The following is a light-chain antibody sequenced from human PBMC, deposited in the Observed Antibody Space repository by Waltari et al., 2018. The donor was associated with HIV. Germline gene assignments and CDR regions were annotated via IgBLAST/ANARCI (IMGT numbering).Light chain of an antibody. V-gene: IGLV2-11*01. J-gene: IGLJ1*01. CDR3: CSYAGSYSYV. CDR1: SRDVGGSKS. Sequence: QSALTQPRSVSGSPGQSVTISCTGSSRDVGGSKSVSWYEQHPGKAPKLMIDDVSKRPSGVPDRFSGSKSGNTASLTISGLQAEDEADYYCCSYAGSYSYVFGTGTKVTVL. CDR2: DVS.